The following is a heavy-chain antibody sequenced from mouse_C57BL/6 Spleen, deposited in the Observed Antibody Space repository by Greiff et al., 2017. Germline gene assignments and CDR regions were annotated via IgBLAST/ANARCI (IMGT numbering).Heavy chain of an antibody. CDR2: IDPSDSET. D-gene: IGHD2-1*01. CDR3: AREVYYGNYPIAY. CDR1: GYTFTSYW. Sequence: VQLQQPGAELVRPGSSVKLSCKASGYTFTSYWMHWVKQRPIQGLEWIGNIDPSDSETHYNQKFKDKATLTVDKSSSTAYMQLSSLTSEDSAVYYCAREVYYGNYPIAYWGQGTLVTVSA. V-gene: IGHV1-52*01. J-gene: IGHJ3*01.